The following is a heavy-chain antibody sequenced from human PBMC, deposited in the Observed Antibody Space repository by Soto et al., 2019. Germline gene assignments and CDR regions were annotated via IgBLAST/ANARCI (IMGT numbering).Heavy chain of an antibody. Sequence: QVQLQQWGAGLLKPSETLSLTCAVYGGSFSGYYWSWIRQPPGKGLEWIGEINHSGSTNYNPSLKSRVTISVDTSKNQFSLKLSSVTAADTAVYYCARERVGIQLWLAYYYGMDVWGQGTTVTVSS. D-gene: IGHD5-18*01. V-gene: IGHV4-34*01. CDR1: GGSFSGYY. CDR2: INHSGST. J-gene: IGHJ6*02. CDR3: ARERVGIQLWLAYYYGMDV.